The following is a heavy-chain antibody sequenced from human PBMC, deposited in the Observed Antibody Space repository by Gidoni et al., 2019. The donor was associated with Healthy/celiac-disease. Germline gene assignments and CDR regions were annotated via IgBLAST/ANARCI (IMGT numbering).Heavy chain of an antibody. J-gene: IGHJ4*02. D-gene: IGHD3-22*01. CDR1: GFTFSSYE. CDR2: ISSGGSTI. Sequence: EVQLVESGGGLVQPGGSLNLSCAAHGFTFSSYEMNCVRQASGQGLEWVSYISSGGSTIYYADSVKGRFTISRDNAKNSLYLQMNSLRAEDTAVYYCARALLSAYYDSSGYFDYWGQGTLVTVSS. CDR3: ARALLSAYYDSSGYFDY. V-gene: IGHV3-48*03.